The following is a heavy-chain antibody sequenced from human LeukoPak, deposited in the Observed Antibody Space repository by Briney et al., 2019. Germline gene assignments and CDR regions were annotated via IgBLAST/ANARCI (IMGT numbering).Heavy chain of an antibody. CDR3: ARGSRYYDSSGTEGGADY. V-gene: IGHV3-7*01. J-gene: IGHJ4*02. CDR2: IRQDGSDK. D-gene: IGHD3-22*01. CDR1: GFTFSSNW. Sequence: GGSLRLSCAASGFTFSSNWMSWVRQAPGKGLEWVANIRQDGSDKNYMDSVKGRFTISRDNAKNSLSLQMNSLRVEDTAVYYCARGSRYYDSSGTEGGADYWGQGTLVTVSS.